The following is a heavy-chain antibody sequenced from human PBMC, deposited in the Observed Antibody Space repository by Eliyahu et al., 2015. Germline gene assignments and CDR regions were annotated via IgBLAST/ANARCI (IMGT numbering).Heavy chain of an antibody. CDR1: GFTXXSYS. J-gene: IGHJ4*02. Sequence: EVQLVESGGGLVKPGGSLXXXXAASGFTXXSYSMNWVRQAPGKGLEWVSSISSSSSYIYYADSVKGRFTISRDNAKNSLYLQMNSLRAEDTAVYYCARDAERGCFDYWGQGTLVTVSS. CDR2: ISSSSSYI. V-gene: IGHV3-21*01. CDR3: ARDAERGCFDY. D-gene: IGHD3-10*01.